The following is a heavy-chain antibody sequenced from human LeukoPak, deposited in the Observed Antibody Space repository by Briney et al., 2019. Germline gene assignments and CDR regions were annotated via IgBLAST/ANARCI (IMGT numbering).Heavy chain of an antibody. V-gene: IGHV3-23*01. CDR2: ISGSGGST. CDR1: GFTFSSYA. Sequence: GGSLRLSCAASGFTFSSYAMSWVRQAPGKGLEWVSAISGSGGSTYYADSVKGRFTISRDNSKNTLYLQMNSLRAEDTAVYYCAKVYAKTYYYYYYMDVWGKGTTVTVSS. CDR3: AKVYAKTYYYYYYMDV. D-gene: IGHD2-2*02. J-gene: IGHJ6*03.